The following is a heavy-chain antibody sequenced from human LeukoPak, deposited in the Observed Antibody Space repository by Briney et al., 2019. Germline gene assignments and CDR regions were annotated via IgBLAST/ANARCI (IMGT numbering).Heavy chain of an antibody. CDR2: IYSTGST. J-gene: IGHJ4*02. D-gene: IGHD3-10*01. Sequence: SETLSLTCTVSAGSLNNYYWSWIRQPPGKGLEWIGYIYSTGSTNYNPSLKSRVTMSVDTSKNQFSLKLSSVTAADTAVYYCARYVVYGSGKYYFDYWGQGTLVTVSS. CDR3: ARYVVYGSGKYYFDY. V-gene: IGHV4-59*08. CDR1: AGSLNNYY.